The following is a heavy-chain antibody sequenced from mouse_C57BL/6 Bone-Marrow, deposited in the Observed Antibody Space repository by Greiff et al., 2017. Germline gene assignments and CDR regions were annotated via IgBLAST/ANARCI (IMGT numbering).Heavy chain of an antibody. CDR2: IYPGSGST. J-gene: IGHJ2*01. CDR1: GYTFTSYW. Sequence: QVQLKQPGAELVKPGASVKMSCKASGYTFTSYWITWVKQRPGQGLEWIGDIYPGSGSTNYNEKLKSKATLTVDTSSSTAYMQLSSLTSEDSTVYYCASPPATVVATGFDYWGQGTTLTVSS. CDR3: ASPPATVVATGFDY. D-gene: IGHD1-1*01. V-gene: IGHV1-55*01.